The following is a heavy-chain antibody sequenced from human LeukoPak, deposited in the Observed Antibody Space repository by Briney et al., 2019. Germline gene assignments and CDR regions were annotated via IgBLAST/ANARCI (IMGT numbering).Heavy chain of an antibody. V-gene: IGHV3-30*19. J-gene: IGHJ4*02. CDR3: LHGNYFDY. Sequence: GGSLRLSCAASGFTFSSYGMHWVRQAPGKGLEWVAVISYDGSNKYYADSVKGRFTISRDNSENTLYLQMNSLRAEDTAVYYCLHGNYFDYWGQGTLVTVSS. CDR1: GFTFSSYG. CDR2: ISYDGSNK. D-gene: IGHD1-26*01.